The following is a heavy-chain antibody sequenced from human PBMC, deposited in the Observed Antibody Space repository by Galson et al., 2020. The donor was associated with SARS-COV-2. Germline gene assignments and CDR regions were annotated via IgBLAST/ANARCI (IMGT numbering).Heavy chain of an antibody. CDR1: GYTFTGYY. CDR2: INPNSGGT. D-gene: IGHD3-10*01. CDR3: ARSLWFGELSGC. J-gene: IGHJ4*02. V-gene: IGHV1-2*02. Sequence: ASVQVSCKASGYTFTGYYMHWVRPAPGQGLEWMGWINPNSGGTNYAQKFQGRVTMTRDTSISTAYMELSRLRSDDTAVYYCARSLWFGELSGCWGQGTLVTVCS.